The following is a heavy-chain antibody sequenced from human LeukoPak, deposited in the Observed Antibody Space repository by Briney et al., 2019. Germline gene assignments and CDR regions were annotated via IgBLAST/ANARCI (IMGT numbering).Heavy chain of an antibody. J-gene: IGHJ3*02. Sequence: GGSLRLSCGASGFSFSRFAMHWVRQAPGKGLEYVSTITYNGGRTYYGNSVKGRFTISRDNSKNTLYLQMDSLRAEDMAVYYCARERYSGYDFDAFDMWGQGTMVTVSS. D-gene: IGHD5-12*01. V-gene: IGHV3-64*01. CDR3: ARERYSGYDFDAFDM. CDR2: ITYNGGRT. CDR1: GFSFSRFA.